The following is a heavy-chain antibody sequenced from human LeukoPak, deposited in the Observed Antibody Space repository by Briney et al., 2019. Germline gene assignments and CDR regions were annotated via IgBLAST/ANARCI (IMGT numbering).Heavy chain of an antibody. D-gene: IGHD3-22*01. CDR1: GCSISSYY. V-gene: IGHV4-59*08. CDR3: ARQLSISHSSGYRADAFDI. CDR2: IYYSGST. Sequence: SETLSLTCTASGCSISSYYWSWIRQPPGKGLEWLGYIYYSGSTNYNPSLKSRVTISVDTSKNQFSLKLSSVTAADTAVYYCARQLSISHSSGYRADAFDIWGQETMVTVSS. J-gene: IGHJ3*02.